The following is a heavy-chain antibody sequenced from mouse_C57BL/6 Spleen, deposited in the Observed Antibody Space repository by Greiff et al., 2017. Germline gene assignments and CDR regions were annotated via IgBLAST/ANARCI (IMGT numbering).Heavy chain of an antibody. V-gene: IGHV2-3*01. Sequence: VQLQESGPGLVAPSQSLSITCTVSGFSLTSYGVSWVRQPPGKGLEWRGVIWGDGSTNYHSAPISRLSISKDNTKGQVFLKLNSLQTDDTATYYCASGDYGRPAWFAYWGQGTLVTVSA. CDR1: GFSLTSYG. CDR2: IWGDGST. CDR3: ASGDYGRPAWFAY. D-gene: IGHD2-4*01. J-gene: IGHJ3*01.